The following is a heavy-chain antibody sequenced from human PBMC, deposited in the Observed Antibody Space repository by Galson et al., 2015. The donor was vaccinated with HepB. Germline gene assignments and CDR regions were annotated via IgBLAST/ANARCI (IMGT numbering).Heavy chain of an antibody. Sequence: SLRLSCAASGLTFSSYGMHWVRQAPGKGLEWVAAISYDGSNKYHAESVKGRFTISGDNSKNTLYLQMNSLRAGDTAVYYCARTIAGTWGWFDPWGQGTLVTVSS. J-gene: IGHJ5*02. D-gene: IGHD6-13*01. CDR1: GLTFSSYG. CDR3: ARTIAGTWGWFDP. V-gene: IGHV3-30*03. CDR2: ISYDGSNK.